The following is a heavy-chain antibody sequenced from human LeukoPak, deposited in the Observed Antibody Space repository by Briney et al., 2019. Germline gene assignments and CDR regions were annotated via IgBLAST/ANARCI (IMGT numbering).Heavy chain of an antibody. D-gene: IGHD6-13*01. CDR1: GGSFSGYY. Sequence: SETLSLTCAVYGGSFSGYYWSWIRQPPGKGLEWIGEINHSGSTNYNPSLKSRVTISVDTSKNQFSLKLSSVTAADTAVYYCARGLRAAASILGYWGQGTLVTVSS. V-gene: IGHV4-34*01. CDR3: ARGLRAAASILGY. J-gene: IGHJ4*02. CDR2: INHSGST.